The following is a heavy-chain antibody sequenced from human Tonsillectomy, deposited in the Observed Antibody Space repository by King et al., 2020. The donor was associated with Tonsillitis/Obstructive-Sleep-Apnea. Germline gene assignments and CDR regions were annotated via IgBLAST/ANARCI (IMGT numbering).Heavy chain of an antibody. CDR2: ISSNGGSA. Sequence: VQLVESGGGLVQPGGSLRLSCSAYGFTFSSYAMHWVRQTPGKGLEYVSGISSNGGSAYYADSVKGRITISRDNSKNTLYLQMNSLRAEDTAVYYCVKLGGFGELLSWGQGTLVTVSS. V-gene: IGHV3-64D*06. J-gene: IGHJ4*02. CDR3: VKLGGFGELLS. CDR1: GFTFSSYA. D-gene: IGHD3-10*01.